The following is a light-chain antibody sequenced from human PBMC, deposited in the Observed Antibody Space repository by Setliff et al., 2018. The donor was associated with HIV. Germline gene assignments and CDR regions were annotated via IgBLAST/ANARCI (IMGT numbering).Light chain of an antibody. CDR3: CSYAGSGPV. V-gene: IGLV2-23*02. J-gene: IGLJ1*01. Sequence: QSALTQPASVSGSPGQSITLSCTGTSSDVGGYNYVSWYQQHPDKAPKLMIYDVKNRPSGVSDRFSGSKSGNTASLTISGLQAEDEADYYCCSYAGSGPVFGAGPKVTV. CDR2: DVK. CDR1: SSDVGGYNY.